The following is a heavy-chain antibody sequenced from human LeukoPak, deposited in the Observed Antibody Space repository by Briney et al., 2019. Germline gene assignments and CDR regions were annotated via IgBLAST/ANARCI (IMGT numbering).Heavy chain of an antibody. V-gene: IGHV3-33*01. CDR2: IWYDGSNK. CDR3: AREKDYYDISGYSNWFDP. CDR1: RFTFSSYG. J-gene: IGHJ5*02. D-gene: IGHD3-22*01. Sequence: GRSLRLSCAASRFTFSSYGMHWVRQAPGKGLEWVAVIWYDGSNKYYADSVKGRFTISRDNSKNTLYLQMNSLRAEGTAVYYCAREKDYYDISGYSNWFDPWGQGTLVTVSS.